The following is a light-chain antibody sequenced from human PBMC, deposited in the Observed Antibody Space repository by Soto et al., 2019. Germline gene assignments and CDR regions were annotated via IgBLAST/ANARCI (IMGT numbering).Light chain of an antibody. Sequence: MTQSPSSLSASLGDIVAITCRASQSISDWLAWYQQKPGQAPELLISDASTLATGVPSRFSGRGSGTEFTLTINSLQTDDFATYFCQEYKTYAFGPGTKVDIK. CDR2: DAS. CDR1: QSISDW. CDR3: QEYKTYA. J-gene: IGKJ2*01. V-gene: IGKV1-5*01.